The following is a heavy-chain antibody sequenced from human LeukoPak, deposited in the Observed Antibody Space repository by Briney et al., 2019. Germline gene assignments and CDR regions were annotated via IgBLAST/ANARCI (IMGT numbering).Heavy chain of an antibody. Sequence: PGGSLRLSCAASAFPLSSYAMSWVRQAPGKGLEWVAGISSSGGSTNYADSAKGRFTISRDNSMNTLYLHMNSLTVEDTAMYYCVNLFSSNFWGQGTQVTVSS. D-gene: IGHD2-2*01. CDR3: VNLFSSNF. CDR1: AFPLSSYA. J-gene: IGHJ4*02. V-gene: IGHV3-23*01. CDR2: ISSSGGST.